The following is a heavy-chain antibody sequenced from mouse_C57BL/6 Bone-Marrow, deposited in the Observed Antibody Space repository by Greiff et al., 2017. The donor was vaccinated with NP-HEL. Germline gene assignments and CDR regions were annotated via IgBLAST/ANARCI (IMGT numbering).Heavy chain of an antibody. J-gene: IGHJ2*01. CDR2: IDPSDSYT. Sequence: QVQLQQPGAELVKPGASVKLSCKASGYTFTSYWMQWVKQRPGQGLEWIGEIDPSDSYTNYNQKFKGKATLTVDTSSSTAYMQLSSLTSEDSAVYYCASLSGPFDYWGQGTTLTVSS. CDR3: ASLSGPFDY. V-gene: IGHV1-50*01. CDR1: GYTFTSYW. D-gene: IGHD6-1*01.